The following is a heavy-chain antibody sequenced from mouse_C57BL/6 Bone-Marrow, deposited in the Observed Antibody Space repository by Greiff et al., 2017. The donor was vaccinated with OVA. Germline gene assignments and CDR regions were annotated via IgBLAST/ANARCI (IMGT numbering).Heavy chain of an antibody. CDR1: GYSITSGYY. Sequence: EVKLRESGPGLVKPSQSLSPPGPVPGYSITSGYYWNWIRQFPGNKLEWMGYISYDGSNNYNPSLKNRISITRDTSKNQFFLKLNSVTTGDTATYYCARALWETAWFAYWGQGTLVTVSA. CDR2: ISYDGSN. J-gene: IGHJ3*01. V-gene: IGHV3-6*01. CDR3: ARALWETAWFAY. D-gene: IGHD4-1*01.